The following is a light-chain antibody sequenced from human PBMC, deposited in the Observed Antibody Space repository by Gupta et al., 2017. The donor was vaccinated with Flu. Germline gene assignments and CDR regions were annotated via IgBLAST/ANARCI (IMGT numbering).Light chain of an antibody. CDR3: QQFHSYYVT. CDR1: QNISNW. V-gene: IGKV1-5*03. Sequence: GDSVTITCRASQNISNWLAWYQQKPGKAPNLLIYKAATLQRGVPSRFSGSGSGTEFTLTISSLQPDDFATCYCQQFHSYYVTFGQGTKVEIK. J-gene: IGKJ1*01. CDR2: KAA.